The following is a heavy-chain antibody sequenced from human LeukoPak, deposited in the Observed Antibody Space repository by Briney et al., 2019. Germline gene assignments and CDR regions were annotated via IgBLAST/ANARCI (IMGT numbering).Heavy chain of an antibody. V-gene: IGHV3-7*01. Sequence: GGSLRLSCAASGFTFSSYWMRWVRQAPGKGLEGVANIKNDGGEEYYVDSVKGRFTISRDNAKNSLFLQMNSLTVENTAVYYCARAIRGSAVDTGDRWGQGTLVTVSS. CDR2: IKNDGGEE. CDR3: ARAIRGSAVDTGDR. D-gene: IGHD3-10*01. J-gene: IGHJ4*02. CDR1: GFTFSSYW.